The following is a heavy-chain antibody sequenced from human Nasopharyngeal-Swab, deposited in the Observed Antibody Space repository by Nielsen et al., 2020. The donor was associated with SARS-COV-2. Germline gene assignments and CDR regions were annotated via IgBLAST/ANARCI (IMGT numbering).Heavy chain of an antibody. D-gene: IGHD2-2*01. V-gene: IGHV4-61*02. CDR3: ARGGCSSTSCYEIDY. J-gene: IGHJ4*02. CDR2: IHTSGST. Sequence: WIRQPPGKGLEWIGRIHTSGSTNYNPSLKSRVTISVDTSKNQFSLKLSSVTAADTAVYYCARGGCSSTSCYEIDYWGQGTLVTVSS.